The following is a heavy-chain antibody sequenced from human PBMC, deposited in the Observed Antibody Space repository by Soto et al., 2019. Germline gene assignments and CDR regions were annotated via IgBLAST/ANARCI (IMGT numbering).Heavy chain of an antibody. CDR3: ARDGELLHYYYGMDV. CDR2: ISSSSSYI. Sequence: PRVSLRLSCADSGLTFSRYSMNWVRQAPGTGLEWVSSISSSSSYIYYAESVKGRFTISRDNAKTSLYLQMNSLRAEDTAVYYCARDGELLHYYYGMDVWGQGTTVSVS. V-gene: IGHV3-21*01. CDR1: GLTFSRYS. D-gene: IGHD1-26*01. J-gene: IGHJ6*02.